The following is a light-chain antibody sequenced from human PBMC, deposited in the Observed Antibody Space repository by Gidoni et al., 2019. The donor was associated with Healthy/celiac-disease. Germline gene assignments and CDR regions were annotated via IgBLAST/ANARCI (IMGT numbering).Light chain of an antibody. V-gene: IGKV1-8*01. CDR2: AAS. Sequence: MPQSPSSLAASTGDRVTITCRASQGISSYLAWYQQKPGKAPKLLIYAASTLQSGVPSRFSGSGSGTDFTLTISCLQSEDFATYYCQQYYSYPLTFGGGTKVEIK. CDR1: QGISSY. J-gene: IGKJ4*01. CDR3: QQYYSYPLT.